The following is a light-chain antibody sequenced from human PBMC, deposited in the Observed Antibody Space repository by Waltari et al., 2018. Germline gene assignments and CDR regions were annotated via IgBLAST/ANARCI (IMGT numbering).Light chain of an antibody. V-gene: IGKV1-5*01. J-gene: IGKJ2*01. CDR2: GAS. Sequence: DILMTQSPSTLSASVGDRVTITCRASQSINTYLAWYQQKPGKAPKLLIYGASTLESGVQGRFSGTGSGTEFTLTISSLQPDDFATYYCQRYNSYANTFGQGTKVDIK. CDR1: QSINTY. CDR3: QRYNSYANT.